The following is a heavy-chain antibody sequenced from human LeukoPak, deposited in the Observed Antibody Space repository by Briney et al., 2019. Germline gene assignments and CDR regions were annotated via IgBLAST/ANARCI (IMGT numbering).Heavy chain of an antibody. D-gene: IGHD4-17*01. CDR3: ARVGSDYGDYSEDYYYYGMDV. Sequence: SETLSLTCTVSGGSISSGGYYWSWIRQHPGKGLEWIGYIYYSGLTYYNPSLKSRVTISVDMSKNQFSLKLSSVTAADTAVYSCARVGSDYGDYSEDYYYYGMDVWGQGTTVTVSS. CDR2: IYYSGLT. CDR1: GGSISSGGYY. J-gene: IGHJ6*02. V-gene: IGHV4-31*03.